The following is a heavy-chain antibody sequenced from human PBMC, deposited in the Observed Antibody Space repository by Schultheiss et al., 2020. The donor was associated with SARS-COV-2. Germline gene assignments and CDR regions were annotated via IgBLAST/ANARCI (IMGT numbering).Heavy chain of an antibody. J-gene: IGHJ4*02. D-gene: IGHD1-1*01. CDR2: IYSGGST. CDR1: GFTFSSYG. Sequence: GGSLRLSCAASGFTFSSYGMHWVRQAPGKGLEWVSVIYSGGSTYYADSVKGRFTISRDNSKNTLYLQMNSLRAEDTAVYYCAKETTGSMYGYFDYWGQGTLLTVSS. V-gene: IGHV3-53*01. CDR3: AKETTGSMYGYFDY.